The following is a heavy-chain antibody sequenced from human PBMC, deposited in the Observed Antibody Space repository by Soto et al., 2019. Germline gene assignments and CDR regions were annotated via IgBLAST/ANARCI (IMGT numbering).Heavy chain of an antibody. D-gene: IGHD2-2*01. CDR3: ARLSPPPSNDLSYSYFHLDD. CDR1: YYSFANYW. Sequence: ADPLKISCQCYYYSFANYWIAWMRQSHVNGLEWMAIIYPFDSDVRYNPSFEGQVTISADKSINTAYLQWRSLDASATAMYFCARLSPPPSNDLSYSYFHLDDWGLGTAVTVS. CDR2: IYPFDSDV. V-gene: IGHV5-51*01. J-gene: IGHJ6*02.